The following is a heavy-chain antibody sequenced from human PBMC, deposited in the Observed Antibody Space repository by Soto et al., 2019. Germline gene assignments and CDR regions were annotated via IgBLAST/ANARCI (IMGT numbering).Heavy chain of an antibody. D-gene: IGHD3-3*01. Sequence: ASVKVSCKASGGTFSSYAISWVRQAPGQGLEWMGGIIPIFGTANYAQKFQGRVTITADKSTSTAYMELSSLRSEDTAVYYCARAQGETTFGVVTWFDPWGQGTLVTVSS. J-gene: IGHJ5*02. CDR1: GGTFSSYA. CDR2: IIPIFGTA. V-gene: IGHV1-69*06. CDR3: ARAQGETTFGVVTWFDP.